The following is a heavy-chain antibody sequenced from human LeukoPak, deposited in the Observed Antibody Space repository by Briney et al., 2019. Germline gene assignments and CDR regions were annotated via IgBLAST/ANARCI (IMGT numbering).Heavy chain of an antibody. V-gene: IGHV3-53*01. Sequence: SRGSLRLSCAATGLSVSSNFMSWVRQAPGKGLEWVSVIYGGGSTYYADSVKGRFTISRDTPKNTLYLQMNSLRVEDTAVYYCASWPVGWYGEDSWGQGTLVTVSS. D-gene: IGHD6-19*01. CDR1: GLSVSSNF. CDR2: IYGGGST. J-gene: IGHJ4*02. CDR3: ASWPVGWYGEDS.